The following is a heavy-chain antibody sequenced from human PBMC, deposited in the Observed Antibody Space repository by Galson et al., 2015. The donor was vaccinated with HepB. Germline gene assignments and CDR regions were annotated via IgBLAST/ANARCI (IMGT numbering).Heavy chain of an antibody. CDR2: ISASGGST. CDR3: AKFKGVVVGAVDY. J-gene: IGHJ4*02. V-gene: IGHV3-23*01. Sequence: LRLSCAASGFTFSSNAMSWVRQAPGKGLEWVSSISASGGSTYYADSVKGRFTISRDNSKNTLFLQINSLRAEDTAVYFCAKFKGVVVGAVDYWGQGTLVTVSS. D-gene: IGHD1-26*01. CDR1: GFTFSSNA.